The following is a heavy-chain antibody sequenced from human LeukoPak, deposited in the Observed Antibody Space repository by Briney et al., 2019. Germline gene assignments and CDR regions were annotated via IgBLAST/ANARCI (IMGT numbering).Heavy chain of an antibody. CDR2: LSYDGSNK. CDR1: GFTFSSYP. V-gene: IGHV3-30-3*01. D-gene: IGHD1-26*01. Sequence: GGSLRLSCAASGFTFSSYPMHWVRQAPGKGLEWVALLSYDGSNKYYADSVKGRFTISRDNSKDTLYLQMNSLRAEDTAVYYCARGRVKYSEPYSPDYWGQGTLVTVSS. CDR3: ARGRVKYSEPYSPDY. J-gene: IGHJ4*02.